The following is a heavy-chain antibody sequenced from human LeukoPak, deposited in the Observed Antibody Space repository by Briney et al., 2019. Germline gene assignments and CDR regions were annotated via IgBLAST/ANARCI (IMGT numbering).Heavy chain of an antibody. CDR3: ASSGITGTGFDY. V-gene: IGHV3-74*01. CDR1: GITFGKNW. J-gene: IGHJ4*02. D-gene: IGHD1-20*01. CDR2: INSDGGGA. Sequence: PGGSLRLAWAAAGITFGKNWMHWVRQRAGKVLVWISRINSDGGGAIYADSVKGRFTVSRDNAKNTLYLQMNSLRAEDTAVYYCASSGITGTGFDYWGQGTLVTVSS.